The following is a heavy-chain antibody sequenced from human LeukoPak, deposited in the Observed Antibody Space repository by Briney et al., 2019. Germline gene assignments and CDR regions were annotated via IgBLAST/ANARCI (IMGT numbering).Heavy chain of an antibody. CDR3: APTYYDFWSGYYDGWFDP. D-gene: IGHD3-3*01. Sequence: GSSVKVSCKASGGTFSSYTISWVRQAPGQGLEWMARIIPILGIANYAQKFQGRVTITADKSTSTAYMELSSLRSEDTAVYYCAPTYYDFWSGYYDGWFDPWGQGTLVTVSS. J-gene: IGHJ5*02. CDR1: GGTFSSYT. V-gene: IGHV1-69*02. CDR2: IIPILGIA.